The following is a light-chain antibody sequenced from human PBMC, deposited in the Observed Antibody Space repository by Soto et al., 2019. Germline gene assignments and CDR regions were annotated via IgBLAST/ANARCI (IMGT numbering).Light chain of an antibody. CDR3: ATWDDSLNRL. CDR2: SNN. J-gene: IGLJ1*01. CDR1: SSNFGSNT. Sequence: QSVLTQPPSASGTPGQRVTISCSGSSSNFGSNTVNWYQQLPGTAPKLLIYSNNQRPSGVPDRFSGSKSGTSASLAISGLQSEDEADYYCATWDDSLNRLFGTGTKVTVL. V-gene: IGLV1-44*01.